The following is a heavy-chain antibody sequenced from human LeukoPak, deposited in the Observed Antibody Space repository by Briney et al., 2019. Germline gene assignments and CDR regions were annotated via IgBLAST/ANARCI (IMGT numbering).Heavy chain of an antibody. D-gene: IGHD3-10*01. J-gene: IGHJ4*02. CDR1: GFTFSSYA. CDR2: ISGSGGST. V-gene: IGHV3-23*01. Sequence: GGSLRLSCAASGFTFSSYAMSCVRQAPGKGREWVSAISGSGGSTYYADSVKGRFTISRDNSKNTLYLQMNSLRAEDTAVYYCANRPGTLLWDYWGQGTLVTVSS. CDR3: ANRPGTLLWDY.